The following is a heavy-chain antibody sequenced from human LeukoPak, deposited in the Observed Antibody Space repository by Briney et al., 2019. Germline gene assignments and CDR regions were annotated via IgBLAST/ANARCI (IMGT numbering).Heavy chain of an antibody. D-gene: IGHD3-10*01. J-gene: IGHJ6*03. CDR3: ARDSGPGGYYYDEYIDV. CDR2: VSSASGYI. Sequence: GGSLRLSCAASGLTFSSYSMSWVRQAPGKGLEWVSSVSSASGYIYYADSVKGRFTMSRDNAKNSLYLQMTSLRAEDTAVYYWARDSGPGGYYYDEYIDVWGKGTTVTVSS. CDR1: GLTFSSYS. V-gene: IGHV3-21*04.